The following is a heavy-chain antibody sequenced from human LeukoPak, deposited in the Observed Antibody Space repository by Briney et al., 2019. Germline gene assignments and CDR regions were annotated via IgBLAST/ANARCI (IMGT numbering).Heavy chain of an antibody. D-gene: IGHD3-16*01. CDR1: GGSFTKHQ. Sequence: SETLSLTCAVYGGSFTKHQWSWIRQPPGKGLEWIGYFYNSGTSTYNPSLKSRVTISADTSKNQFSLKLNSLTTADTAVYYCTRGAGWLIDYWGQGILVTVSS. J-gene: IGHJ4*02. CDR3: TRGAGWLIDY. CDR2: FYNSGTS. V-gene: IGHV4-59*11.